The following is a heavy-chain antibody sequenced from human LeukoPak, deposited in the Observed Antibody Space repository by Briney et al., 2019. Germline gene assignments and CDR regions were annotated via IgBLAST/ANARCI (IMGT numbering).Heavy chain of an antibody. Sequence: SETLSLTCTVSGGSISSYYWSWIRQPPGKGLEWIGYIYYSGSTNYNPSLKSRVTISVDTSKNQFSLKLSSVTAADTAVYYSTRSSGSYSKYYFDYWGQGTLVTVSS. CDR2: IYYSGST. J-gene: IGHJ4*02. D-gene: IGHD1-26*01. CDR1: GGSISSYY. V-gene: IGHV4-59*01. CDR3: TRSSGSYSKYYFDY.